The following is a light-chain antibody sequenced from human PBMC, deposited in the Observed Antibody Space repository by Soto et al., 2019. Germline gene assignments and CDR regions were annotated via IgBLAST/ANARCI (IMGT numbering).Light chain of an antibody. CDR2: DAS. V-gene: IGKV3-11*01. Sequence: EIVMTQSPATLSVSPVERATLSCRASQSVSSYLAWYQQKPGQAPRLLIYDASNRATGIPARFSGSGSGTDFTLTISSLEPEDFAVYYCQQRSNWPHTFGQGTRLEIK. CDR3: QQRSNWPHT. J-gene: IGKJ5*01. CDR1: QSVSSY.